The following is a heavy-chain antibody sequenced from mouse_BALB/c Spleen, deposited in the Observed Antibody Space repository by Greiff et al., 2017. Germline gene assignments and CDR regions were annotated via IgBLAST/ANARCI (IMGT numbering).Heavy chain of an antibody. D-gene: IGHD1-1*01. J-gene: IGHJ4*01. CDR3: ARIPTVVATPMDY. CDR2: ISSGGSYT. CDR1: GFTFSSYA. V-gene: IGHV5-9-4*01. Sequence: EVQGVESGGGLVKPGGSLKLSCAASGFTFSSYAMSWVRQSPEKRLEWVAEISSGGSYTYYPDTVTGRFTISRDNAKNTLYLEMSSLRSEDTAMYYCARIPTVVATPMDYWGQGTSVTVSS.